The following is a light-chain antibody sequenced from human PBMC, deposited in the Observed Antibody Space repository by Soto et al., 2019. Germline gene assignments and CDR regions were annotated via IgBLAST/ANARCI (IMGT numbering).Light chain of an antibody. Sequence: EIVLTQSPGTLSLSPGERATLYCRASQSVSSSSLAWYQQKPGQAPRLLIYGASSRATGIPDRFSGSGSGTDFTLTISSLQPDDFATYYCQQYNSYSGMYTFGQGTKLEIK. V-gene: IGKV3-20*01. J-gene: IGKJ2*01. CDR2: GAS. CDR1: QSVSSSS. CDR3: QQYNSYSGMYT.